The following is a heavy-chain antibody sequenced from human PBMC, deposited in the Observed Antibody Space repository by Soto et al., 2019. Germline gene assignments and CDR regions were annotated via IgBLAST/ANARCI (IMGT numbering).Heavy chain of an antibody. V-gene: IGHV1-2*02. J-gene: IGHJ4*02. CDR3: ATEMATIKGFFDK. Sequence: QAHLVQSGAEVKKPGASVKVSCKASGYTFTGYTFHWVRQAPGQGLEWMAWINSSSSDLSFAPKIQGRVTVTMDAPSSTAYMELTRLRSDDTAVYYCATEMATIKGFFDKWGQGTPVAVSS. CDR2: INSSSSDL. D-gene: IGHD2-8*01. CDR1: GYTFTGYT.